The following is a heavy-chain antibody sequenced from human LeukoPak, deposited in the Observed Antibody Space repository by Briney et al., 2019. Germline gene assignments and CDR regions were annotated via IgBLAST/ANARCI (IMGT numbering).Heavy chain of an antibody. CDR3: ARGYHDFSGCWLSYFDY. D-gene: IGHD3-22*01. J-gene: IGHJ4*02. CDR1: GGSISSYY. CDR2: IYYSGST. V-gene: IGHV4-59*01. Sequence: PSETLSLTCTVSGGSISSYYWSWLRQPPGKGLEWIGYIYYSGSTNYNPSLKSRVTISVDTSKNQFSLKLSSVTAADTAVYYCARGYHDFSGCWLSYFDYWGQGTLVTVSS.